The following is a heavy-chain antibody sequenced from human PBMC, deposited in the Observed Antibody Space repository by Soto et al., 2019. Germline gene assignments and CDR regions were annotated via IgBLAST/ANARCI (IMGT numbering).Heavy chain of an antibody. V-gene: IGHV4-34*01. CDR2: INHSGST. J-gene: IGHJ6*02. Sequence: GPLSRTGGVYGWSFSGYYWSWSRQPPWKGLEWIGEINHSGSTNYNPSLKSRVTISVDTSKNQFSLKLSSVTAADTAVYYCARVPGYSSSWYVHYYYGMDVWGQGTTVTVSS. D-gene: IGHD6-13*01. CDR3: ARVPGYSSSWYVHYYYGMDV. CDR1: GWSFSGYY.